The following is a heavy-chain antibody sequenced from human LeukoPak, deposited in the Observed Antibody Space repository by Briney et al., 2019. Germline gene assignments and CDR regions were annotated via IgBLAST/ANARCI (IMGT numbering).Heavy chain of an antibody. J-gene: IGHJ4*02. D-gene: IGHD4-17*01. Sequence: GESLKISCTGSGYSFTTYWIGWLRQMPGKGLEWMGIIDPGDSDTRYSPSFQGQVTISAHKSIRTAYLQWSSLKASDTAMYYCARHVQGDYGDPRVDYWGLGTLVTVSS. CDR2: IDPGDSDT. V-gene: IGHV5-51*01. CDR1: GYSFTTYW. CDR3: ARHVQGDYGDPRVDY.